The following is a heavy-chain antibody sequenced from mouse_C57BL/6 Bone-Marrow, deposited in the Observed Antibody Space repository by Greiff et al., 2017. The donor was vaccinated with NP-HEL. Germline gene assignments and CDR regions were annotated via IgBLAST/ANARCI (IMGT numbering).Heavy chain of an antibody. D-gene: IGHD1-1*01. J-gene: IGHJ4*01. V-gene: IGHV1-15*01. CDR3: TIITTVDGGAMDY. CDR2: IDPETGGT. Sequence: QVHVKQSGAELVRPGASVTLSCKASGYTFTDYEMHWVKQTPVHGLEWIGAIDPETGGTAYNQKFKGKAILTAYKSSSTAYMELRSLTSEDSAVYYCTIITTVDGGAMDYWGQGTSVTVSS. CDR1: GYTFTDYE.